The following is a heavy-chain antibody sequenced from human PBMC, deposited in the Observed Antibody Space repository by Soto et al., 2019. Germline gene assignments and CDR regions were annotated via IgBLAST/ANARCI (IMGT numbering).Heavy chain of an antibody. V-gene: IGHV4-59*08. D-gene: IGHD2-15*01. J-gene: IGHJ5*02. CDR1: GGSISSYY. CDR2: IYYSGST. CDR3: ARRTQRKPNAAEFDP. Sequence: QSQTLSLTCTVSGGSISSYYWSWIRQPPGKGLEWIGYIYYSGSTNYNPSLKSRVTISVDTSKNQFSLKLSSVTAADTAVYYCARRTQRKPNAAEFDPWGQGTLVTVSS.